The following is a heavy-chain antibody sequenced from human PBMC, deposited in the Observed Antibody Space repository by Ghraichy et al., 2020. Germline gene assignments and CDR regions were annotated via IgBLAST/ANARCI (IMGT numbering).Heavy chain of an antibody. D-gene: IGHD1/OR15-1a*01. CDR3: ARHGTTTHTYYFDY. J-gene: IGHJ4*02. Sequence: SETLSLTCTVSGGSISSSSYYWGWIRQPPGKGLEWIGSIYYSGSTYYNPSLKSRVTISVDTSKNQFSLKLSSVTAADTAVYYCARHGTTTHTYYFDYWGQGTLVTVSS. V-gene: IGHV4-39*01. CDR1: GGSISSSSYY. CDR2: IYYSGST.